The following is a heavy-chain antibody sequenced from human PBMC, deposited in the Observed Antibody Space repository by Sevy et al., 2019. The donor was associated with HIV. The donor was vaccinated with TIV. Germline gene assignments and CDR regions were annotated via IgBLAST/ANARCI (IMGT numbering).Heavy chain of an antibody. CDR1: AFAFSDHY. V-gene: IGHV3-72*01. Sequence: GESLKISCAASAFAFSDHYMDWVRQAPGMGLEWVGRIRNKAKSYTSDYAASVKGRFSISREDSKNSVYLQMNSLKTEDTAVYYCVRVGYYDSGGYSQDAFDIWGQGTMVTVSS. D-gene: IGHD3-22*01. CDR2: IRNKAKSYTS. CDR3: VRVGYYDSGGYSQDAFDI. J-gene: IGHJ3*02.